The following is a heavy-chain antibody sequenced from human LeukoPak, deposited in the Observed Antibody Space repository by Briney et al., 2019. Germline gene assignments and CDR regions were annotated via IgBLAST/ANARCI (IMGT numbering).Heavy chain of an antibody. CDR1: GYTLTELS. V-gene: IGHV1-24*01. CDR2: SDPEDGET. CDR3: ATDLGCSSTSCSDY. Sequence: ASVKVSCKVSGYTLTELSMHWVRQAPGKGLEWMGGSDPEDGETIYAQKFQGRVTMTEDTSTDTAYMELSSLRSEDTAVYYCATDLGCSSTSCSDYWGQGTLVTVSS. D-gene: IGHD2-2*01. J-gene: IGHJ4*02.